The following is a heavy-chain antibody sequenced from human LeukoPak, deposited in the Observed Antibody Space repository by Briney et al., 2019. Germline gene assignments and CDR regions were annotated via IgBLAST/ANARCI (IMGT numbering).Heavy chain of an antibody. CDR1: GFTFSTEA. V-gene: IGHV3-23*01. D-gene: IGHD6-13*01. Sequence: GGSLRLSCEASGFTFSTEAMTWVRQAPGKGLEWVSSISDSSRTTYYADSVQGRFTISRDNSRNTVYLQMNGLRVEDTAFYYCAKKLGFIPQFDYWSQGTLVAVSS. CDR3: AKKLGFIPQFDY. CDR2: ISDSSRTT. J-gene: IGHJ4*02.